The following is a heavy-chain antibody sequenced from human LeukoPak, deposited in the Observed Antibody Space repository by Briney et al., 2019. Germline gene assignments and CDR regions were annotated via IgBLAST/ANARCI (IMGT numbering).Heavy chain of an antibody. CDR3: ARNQLLSLDAFDI. J-gene: IGHJ3*02. D-gene: IGHD2-2*01. Sequence: SQTLSLTCTVSGDSISSGGYYWSWIRQHPGTGLEWIGNIYYSGSTFYNPSLKSRLTISADTSKNHFSLRLSSVTAADTAVYYCARNQLLSLDAFDIWGQGTMVTVSS. CDR2: IYYSGST. V-gene: IGHV4-31*03. CDR1: GDSISSGGYY.